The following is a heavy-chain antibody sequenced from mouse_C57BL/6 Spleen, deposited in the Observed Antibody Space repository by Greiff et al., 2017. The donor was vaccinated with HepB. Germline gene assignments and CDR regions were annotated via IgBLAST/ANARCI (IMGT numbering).Heavy chain of an antibody. CDR1: GFTFSDYG. CDR3: ARRLKDAMDY. J-gene: IGHJ4*01. Sequence: EVKLVESGGGLVKPGGSLKLSCAASGFTFSDYGMHWVRQAPEKGLEWVAYISSGSSTIYYADTVKGRFPISRDNAKNTLFLQMTSLRSEDTAMYYCARRLKDAMDYWGQGTSVTVSS. V-gene: IGHV5-17*01. CDR2: ISSGSSTI.